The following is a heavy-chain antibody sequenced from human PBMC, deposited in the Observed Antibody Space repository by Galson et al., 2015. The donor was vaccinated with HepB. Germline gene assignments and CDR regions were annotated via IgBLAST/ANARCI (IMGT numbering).Heavy chain of an antibody. J-gene: IGHJ3*02. CDR3: ARVLIGSGSYYAFDI. Sequence: PALVKPTQTLTLTCTFFGFSLSTSGMCVSWIRQPPGKALEWLARIDWDDDKYYSTSLKTRLTISKDTSKNQVVLTMTNMDPVDTATYYCARVLIGSGSYYAFDIWGQGTMVTVSS. CDR2: IDWDDDK. V-gene: IGHV2-70*11. CDR1: GFSLSTSGMC. D-gene: IGHD3-10*01.